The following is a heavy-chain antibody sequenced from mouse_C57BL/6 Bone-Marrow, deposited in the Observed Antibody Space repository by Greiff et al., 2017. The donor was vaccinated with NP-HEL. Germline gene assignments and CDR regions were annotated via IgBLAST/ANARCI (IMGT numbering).Heavy chain of an antibody. CDR2: IDPETGGT. CDR3: TLVFSY. Sequence: QVQLQQSGAELVRPGASVTLSCKASGYTFTDYEMHWVKQTPVHGLEWIGAIDPETGGTAYNQKFKGKAILTVDKSSSTAYMELRSLTSVDSAVYYCTLVFSYWVQGTRVTVSA. V-gene: IGHV1-15*01. J-gene: IGHJ3*01. CDR1: GYTFTDYE.